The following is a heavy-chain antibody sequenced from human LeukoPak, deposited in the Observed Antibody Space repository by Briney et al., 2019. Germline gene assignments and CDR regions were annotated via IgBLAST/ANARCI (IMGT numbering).Heavy chain of an antibody. Sequence: PGGSLRLSCAASGFTFSSYSMNWVRQAPGKGLEWVSYISSGSSTIYYADSVKGRFTISRDNAKNSLYLQMNSLRAEDTAVYYCARRQYQLLKGNYYYMDVWGKGTTVTVSS. V-gene: IGHV3-48*01. CDR2: ISSGSSTI. D-gene: IGHD2-2*01. CDR1: GFTFSSYS. J-gene: IGHJ6*03. CDR3: ARRQYQLLKGNYYYMDV.